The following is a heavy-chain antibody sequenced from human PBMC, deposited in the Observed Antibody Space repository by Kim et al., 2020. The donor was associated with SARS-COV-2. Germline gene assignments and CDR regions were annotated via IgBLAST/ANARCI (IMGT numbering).Heavy chain of an antibody. V-gene: IGHV1-69*13. CDR2: IIPIFGTA. CDR3: ARGGGFGYGSGSQGFDY. J-gene: IGHJ4*02. Sequence: SVKVSCKASGGTFSSYAISWVRQAPGQGLEWMGGIIPIFGTANYAQKFQGRVTITADESTSTAYMELSSLRSEDTAVYYCARGGGFGYGSGSQGFDYWGQGTLVTVSS. CDR1: GGTFSSYA. D-gene: IGHD3-10*01.